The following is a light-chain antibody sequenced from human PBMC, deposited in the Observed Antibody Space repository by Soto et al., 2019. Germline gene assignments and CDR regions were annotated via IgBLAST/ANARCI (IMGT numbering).Light chain of an antibody. CDR3: EQYGDSPLT. Sequence: EVVLTQSPGTLSLSPGERATLSCRASQSVKSSYLARYQQKVGQAPRLLIHGASTRATGIPDRFSGSGSGTDFTLTISRLAPEDFAVYYCEQYGDSPLTFGGGTKVEIK. CDR1: QSVKSSY. V-gene: IGKV3-20*01. CDR2: GAS. J-gene: IGKJ4*01.